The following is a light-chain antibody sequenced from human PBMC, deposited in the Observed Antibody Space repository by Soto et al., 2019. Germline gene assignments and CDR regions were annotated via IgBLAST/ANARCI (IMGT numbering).Light chain of an antibody. CDR3: ATRGANLRV. CDR1: SSNIGDHY. J-gene: IGLJ3*02. CDR2: DDN. Sequence: QSVLTQPPSVSAAPGQKVIISCSGSSSNIGDHYVFWYQQFPGTAPRLLIYDDNKRPPGIPDRFSGSKSGTSATLGITGLQTGDEADYYCATRGANLRVFGGGTQLTVL. V-gene: IGLV1-51*01.